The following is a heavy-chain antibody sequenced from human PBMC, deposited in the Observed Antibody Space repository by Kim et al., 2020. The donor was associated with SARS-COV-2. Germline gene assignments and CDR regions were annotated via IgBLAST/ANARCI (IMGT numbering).Heavy chain of an antibody. CDR1: GGSINNYY. CDR3: ARWGSGSYPLPDY. V-gene: IGHV4-59*01. Sequence: SETLSLTCTVSGGSINNYYWSWIRQPPGQGLEWIGYIYYSGSTNYNPSLKSRVTISVYTSKNQFSLSLSSVTAADTAVYYCARWGSGSYPLPDYWGQGTLVTVSS. J-gene: IGHJ4*02. CDR2: IYYSGST. D-gene: IGHD3-10*01.